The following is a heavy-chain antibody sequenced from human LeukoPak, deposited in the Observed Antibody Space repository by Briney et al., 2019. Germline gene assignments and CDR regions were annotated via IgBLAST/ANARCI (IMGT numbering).Heavy chain of an antibody. CDR3: ARAHILDYYDSSGRSDWFDP. V-gene: IGHV1-69*04. J-gene: IGHJ5*02. Sequence: SVKASCKASGGTFSSYAISWVRQAPGQGLEWMGRIIPILGIANYAQKFQGRVTITADKSTSTAYMELSSLRSEDTAVYYCARAHILDYYDSSGRSDWFDPWGQGTLVTVSS. CDR1: GGTFSSYA. D-gene: IGHD3-22*01. CDR2: IIPILGIA.